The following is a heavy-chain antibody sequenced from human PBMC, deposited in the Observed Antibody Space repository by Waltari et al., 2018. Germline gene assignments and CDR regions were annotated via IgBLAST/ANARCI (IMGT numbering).Heavy chain of an antibody. Sequence: QVQLQESGPGLVKPSQTLSLTCTVSGGSISSVGYYWSWLRQHAGKGLEWIGYIYHSGSTYYNPSLKSRVTISVDRSKNQFSLKLSSVTAADTAVYYCARGGARYFDWADAFDIWGQGTMVTVSS. D-gene: IGHD3-9*01. CDR3: ARGGARYFDWADAFDI. CDR1: GGSISSVGYY. J-gene: IGHJ3*02. V-gene: IGHV4-31*03. CDR2: IYHSGST.